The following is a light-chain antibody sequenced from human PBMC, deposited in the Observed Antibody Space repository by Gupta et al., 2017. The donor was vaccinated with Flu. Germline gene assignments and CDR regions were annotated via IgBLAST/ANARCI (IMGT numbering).Light chain of an antibody. Sequence: QVVLTQSPSASASLGDSVQLTCTLSSGPTTYAIAWHQQHPDKGPRYLMKLDSDGTLNKGDGIPDRFSGSSSGAERYLTISSLQSDDEADYYCQTWGTGTRVCGGGTRLKVL. CDR3: QTWGTGTRV. J-gene: IGLJ3*02. CDR2: LDSDGTL. CDR1: SGPTTYA. V-gene: IGLV4-69*01.